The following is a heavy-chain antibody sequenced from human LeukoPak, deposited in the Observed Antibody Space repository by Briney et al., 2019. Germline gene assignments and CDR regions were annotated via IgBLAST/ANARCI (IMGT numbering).Heavy chain of an antibody. D-gene: IGHD4-23*01. CDR1: GGSIRNYY. CDR2: ISDSGNT. V-gene: IGHV4-59*01. Sequence: PSETLSLTCTVSGGSIRNYYWNWMRQPPGKALESIGYISDSGNTNYNPSLKSRVTISVDMSKSQFSLKLTSVTAADTAVYYCARLLRWFDYWGQGTLVTVSS. J-gene: IGHJ4*02. CDR3: ARLLRWFDY.